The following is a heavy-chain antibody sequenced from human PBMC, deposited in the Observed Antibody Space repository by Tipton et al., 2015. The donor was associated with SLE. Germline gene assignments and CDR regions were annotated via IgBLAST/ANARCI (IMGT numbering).Heavy chain of an antibody. CDR1: GGSISSGGYY. V-gene: IGHV4-31*03. CDR3: ARDTAHYGSGDGAFDI. Sequence: TLSLTCTVSGGSISSGGYYWSWFRQHPGKGLEWIGYIYYSGSTSYNPSLKSRVTISVDTSKNQFSLKLSSVTAADTAVYYCARDTAHYGSGDGAFDIWGQGTMVTVSS. D-gene: IGHD3-10*01. CDR2: IYYSGST. J-gene: IGHJ3*02.